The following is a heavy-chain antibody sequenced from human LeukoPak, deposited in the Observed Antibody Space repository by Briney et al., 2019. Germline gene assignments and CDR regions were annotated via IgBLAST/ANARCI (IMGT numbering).Heavy chain of an antibody. CDR2: ISYSGTT. D-gene: IGHD2-2*01. CDR1: GGSISSYY. CDR3: ERDNIDSSTISYYFDY. V-gene: IGHV4-59*01. J-gene: IGHJ4*02. Sequence: ETLSLTCTVSGGSISSYYWSWIRQPPGKGLEWIGYISYSGTTNYNPSLKSRVTISLDTSKNQFSLKLGSVTAADTAVYYCERDNIDSSTISYYFDYWGQGTLVTVSS.